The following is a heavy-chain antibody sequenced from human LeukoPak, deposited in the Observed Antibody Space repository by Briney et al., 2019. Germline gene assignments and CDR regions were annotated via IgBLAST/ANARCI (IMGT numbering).Heavy chain of an antibody. J-gene: IGHJ4*02. CDR2: IYYSGST. Sequence: SETLSLTCTVSGGSISSYYWSWIRQPPGKGLEWIGYIYYSGSTNYNPSLKSRVTISVDTSKNQFSLKLSSVTAADTAVYYCARHKHSSSWQEYYFDYWGQGTLVTVSS. V-gene: IGHV4-59*08. CDR3: ARHKHSSSWQEYYFDY. CDR1: GGSISSYY. D-gene: IGHD6-13*01.